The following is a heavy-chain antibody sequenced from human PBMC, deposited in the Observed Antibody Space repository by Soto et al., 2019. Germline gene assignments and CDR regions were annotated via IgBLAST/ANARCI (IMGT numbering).Heavy chain of an antibody. V-gene: IGHV4-31*03. CDR1: GGSISSGSYY. CDR3: ARQRPDAHSFDD. Sequence: QVQLQESGPGLVKPSQTLSLTCTVSGGSISSGSYYWTWIRQQQGKGLEWIGYIYYSGSTYYNPSRKTRVTISVDTSKNKFSLKLSSVTAADTAVYYCARQRPDAHSFDDWGQGTLVTVSS. D-gene: IGHD6-25*01. CDR2: IYYSGST. J-gene: IGHJ4*02.